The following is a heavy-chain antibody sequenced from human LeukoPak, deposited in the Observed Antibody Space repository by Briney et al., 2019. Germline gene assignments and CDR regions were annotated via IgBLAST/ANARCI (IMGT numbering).Heavy chain of an antibody. D-gene: IGHD5-18*01. CDR2: IIPIFGRG. J-gene: IGHJ5*02. CDR1: GGAFSSYA. V-gene: IGHV1-69*06. Sequence: ASVKVCCKASGGAFSSYAIGWVRHAPGQGLEWMGGIIPIFGRGNYEQEFQGRVTITADKSTSTAYMELSSLRSEDTAVYYCARGGVDTAMATADWFDPWGQGTLVTVSS. CDR3: ARGGVDTAMATADWFDP.